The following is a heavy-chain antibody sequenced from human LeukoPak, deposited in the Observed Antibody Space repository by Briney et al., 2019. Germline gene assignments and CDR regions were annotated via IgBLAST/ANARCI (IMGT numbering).Heavy chain of an antibody. CDR3: ARDAYDSSGFSET. J-gene: IGHJ4*02. CDR1: GFTVSSNY. Sequence: GSLRLSCAASGFTVSSNYMSWVRQAPGKGLEWVSVIYSGGSTYYADSVKGRFTISRHNSKNTLYLQMNSLRAEDTAVYYCARDAYDSSGFSETWGQGTLVTVSS. CDR2: IYSGGST. V-gene: IGHV3-53*04. D-gene: IGHD3-22*01.